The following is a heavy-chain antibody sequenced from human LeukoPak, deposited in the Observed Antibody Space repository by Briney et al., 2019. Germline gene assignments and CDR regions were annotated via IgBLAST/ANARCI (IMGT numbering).Heavy chain of an antibody. J-gene: IGHJ6*02. V-gene: IGHV3-33*01. CDR1: GFTFSSYG. CDR3: ARDFEYSGFYYYYYGMDV. D-gene: IGHD5-12*01. Sequence: GRSLRLSCAASGFTFSSYGMHWVRQAPGKGLEWVAVIWYYGSNKYYADSVKGRFTISRDNSKNTLYLQMNSLRAEDTAVYYCARDFEYSGFYYYYYGMDVWGQGTTVTVSS. CDR2: IWYYGSNK.